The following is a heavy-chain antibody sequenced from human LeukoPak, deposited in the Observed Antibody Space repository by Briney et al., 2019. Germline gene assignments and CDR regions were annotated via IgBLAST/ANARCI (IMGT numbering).Heavy chain of an antibody. CDR2: MNPNSGNT. Sequence: ASVKVSCKASGYTFTSYDINWVRQATGQGLEWMGWMNPNSGNTGYAQKFQGRVTMTRNTSISTAYMELSSLRSEDTAVYYCARSKTGEYYDILAGYYLDYFYYYMDVWGKGTTVTISS. D-gene: IGHD3-9*01. J-gene: IGHJ6*03. CDR1: GYTFTSYD. CDR3: ARSKTGEYYDILAGYYLDYFYYYMDV. V-gene: IGHV1-8*01.